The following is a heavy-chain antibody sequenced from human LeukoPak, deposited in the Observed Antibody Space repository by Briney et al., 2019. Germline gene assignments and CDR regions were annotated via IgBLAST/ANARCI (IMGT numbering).Heavy chain of an antibody. Sequence: GGSLRLSCSASGFTFSSYAMHWVRQAPGKGLEYGSAISSNGGSTYYADSVKGRFTISRDNSKNTLYLQMSSLRAEDTAVYYCVKDRIGGYSGAYYFDYWGQGTLVTVSS. CDR1: GFTFSSYA. D-gene: IGHD5-12*01. CDR3: VKDRIGGYSGAYYFDY. CDR2: ISSNGGST. J-gene: IGHJ4*02. V-gene: IGHV3-64D*09.